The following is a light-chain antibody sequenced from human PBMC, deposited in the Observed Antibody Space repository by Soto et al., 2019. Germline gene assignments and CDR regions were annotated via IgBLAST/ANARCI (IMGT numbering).Light chain of an antibody. V-gene: IGKV3-15*01. Sequence: EVVMTQSPATLSVSPGERATLSCRASQSVSSNLAWYQQKPGQAPRLLIYGASTRATGIPARFSGSGSGTEFTLTISSLQSEDFAVYYCQQYNPWRTFDQGTKVEIK. CDR1: QSVSSN. J-gene: IGKJ1*01. CDR2: GAS. CDR3: QQYNPWRT.